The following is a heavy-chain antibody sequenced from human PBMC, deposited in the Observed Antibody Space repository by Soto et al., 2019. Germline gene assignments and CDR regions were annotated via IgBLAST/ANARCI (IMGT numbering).Heavy chain of an antibody. V-gene: IGHV4-34*01. CDR3: AREQLGYCSSTSCYASWFDP. J-gene: IGHJ5*02. D-gene: IGHD2-2*01. CDR2: INHSGST. Sequence: SETLSLTCAVYGGSFSGYYWSWIRQPPGKGLEWIGEINHSGSTNYNPSLKSRVTISVDTSKNQFSLKLSSVTAADTAVYYCAREQLGYCSSTSCYASWFDPWGQGTLVTVSS. CDR1: GGSFSGYY.